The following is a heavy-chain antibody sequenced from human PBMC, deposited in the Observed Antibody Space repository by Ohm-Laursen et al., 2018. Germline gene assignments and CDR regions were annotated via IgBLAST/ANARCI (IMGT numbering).Heavy chain of an antibody. D-gene: IGHD5-18*01. J-gene: IGHJ4*02. Sequence: SLRLSCTASGFTFSSYWMSWVRQAPGKGLEWVANIKQDGGQQYYVDSVKGRFTISRDNAKNSLYLQMNSLRAEDTAVYYCASAYSYSTSHYLDYWGQGTLVTVSS. CDR2: IKQDGGQQ. CDR1: GFTFSSYW. V-gene: IGHV3-7*01. CDR3: ASAYSYSTSHYLDY.